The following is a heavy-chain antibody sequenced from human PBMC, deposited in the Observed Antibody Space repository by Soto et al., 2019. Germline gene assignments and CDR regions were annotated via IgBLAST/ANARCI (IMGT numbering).Heavy chain of an antibody. D-gene: IGHD3-10*01. CDR2: INYSGGT. CDR3: ARQGFGELHGLVDV. J-gene: IGHJ6*02. V-gene: IGHV4-59*08. Sequence: QVQLQESGPRLVKPSETLSLTCTVSGGSLRSYDCSWFRQPPGKGLELVGYINYSGGTFYNPSLKSRVTMSVDTSNNQYSLMVNSVTATDTAVYYCARQGFGELHGLVDVWGQGTTVTVSS. CDR1: GGSLRSYD.